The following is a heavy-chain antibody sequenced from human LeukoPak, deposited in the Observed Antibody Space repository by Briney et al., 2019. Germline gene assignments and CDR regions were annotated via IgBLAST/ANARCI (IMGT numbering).Heavy chain of an antibody. V-gene: IGHV3-23*01. Sequence: GGSLRLSCAASGFTFSSYAMSWDRQAPGKGLEWVSAISGSGGSTYCANSVKGRFTISTDNSKNTLYLQMNSLRAEDTAVYYCAKGPSYLGSGYWGQGTLVTVSS. D-gene: IGHD3-16*01. J-gene: IGHJ4*02. CDR3: AKGPSYLGSGY. CDR1: GFTFSSYA. CDR2: ISGSGGST.